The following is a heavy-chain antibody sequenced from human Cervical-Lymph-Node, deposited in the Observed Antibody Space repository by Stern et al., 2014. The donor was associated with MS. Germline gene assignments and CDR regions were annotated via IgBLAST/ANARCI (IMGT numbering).Heavy chain of an antibody. D-gene: IGHD4-11*01. V-gene: IGHV4-59*01. J-gene: IGHJ4*02. Sequence: QVQLVESGTGLVKPSETLSLTCTVSGGSISSYYWSWIRQPPGKGLEWIGYIYYSGSTNYNPSLKSRVTISVDTSKNQFSLKLSSVTAADTAVYYCARAPTYWGQGTLVTVSS. CDR1: GGSISSYY. CDR2: IYYSGST. CDR3: ARAPTY.